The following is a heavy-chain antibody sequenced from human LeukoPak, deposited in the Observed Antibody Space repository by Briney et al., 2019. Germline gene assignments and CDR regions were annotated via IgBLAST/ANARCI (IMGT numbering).Heavy chain of an antibody. CDR2: IRYDGSNK. D-gene: IGHD6-13*01. V-gene: IGHV3-30*02. Sequence: PGGSLRLSCAASGFTFSSYAMHWVRQAPGKGLEWVAFIRYDGSNKYYADSVKGRFTISRDNSKNTLYLQMNSLRAEDTAVYYCAKDQWGSSWVDAFDIWGQGTMVTVSS. CDR1: GFTFSSYA. J-gene: IGHJ3*02. CDR3: AKDQWGSSWVDAFDI.